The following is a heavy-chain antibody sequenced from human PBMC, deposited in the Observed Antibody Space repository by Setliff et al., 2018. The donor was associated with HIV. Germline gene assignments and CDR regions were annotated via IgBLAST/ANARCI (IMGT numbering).Heavy chain of an antibody. CDR2: INHSGST. D-gene: IGHD1-1*01. CDR3: ARVEWNDGAFDI. V-gene: IGHV4-34*01. CDR1: GGSFSGHS. J-gene: IGHJ3*02. Sequence: SETLSLTCAVYGGSFSGHSWTWIRQPPGKGLEWIGEINHSGSTNYNPSLKSRVTISVDTSKNQFSLKLSSVTAADTAVYYCARVEWNDGAFDIWGQGTMVTVS.